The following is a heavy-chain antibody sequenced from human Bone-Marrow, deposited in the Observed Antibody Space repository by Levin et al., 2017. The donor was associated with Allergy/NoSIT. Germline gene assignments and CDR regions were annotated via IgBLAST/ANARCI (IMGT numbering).Heavy chain of an antibody. CDR1: GFPFSTFG. CDR3: ARAAGAAGRGGMDV. CDR2: ITSTSKYI. D-gene: IGHD6-13*01. V-gene: IGHV3-21*01. J-gene: IGHJ6*02. Sequence: GGSLRLSCATSGFPFSTFGMAWVRQAPGKGLEWVASITSTSKYIHYADSVKGRFTISRDNANNSLSLQMNRLRGEDTAVYYCARAAGAAGRGGMDVWGQGTTVTVSS.